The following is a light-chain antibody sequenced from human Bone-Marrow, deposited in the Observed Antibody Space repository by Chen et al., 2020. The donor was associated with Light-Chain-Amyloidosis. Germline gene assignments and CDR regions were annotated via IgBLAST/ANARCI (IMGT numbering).Light chain of an antibody. CDR2: EVS. J-gene: IGLJ2*01. Sequence: QSPLTQPASVSGSPGPSISLSCTGTSSDVGNYKFVSWYQQYSGKAPKLMIYEVSKRPSGISDRFSGSKSGNTASLTISGLQTEDEADYYCCSYATGGTFVFGGGTKLTVL. CDR1: SSDVGNYKF. CDR3: CSYATGGTFV. V-gene: IGLV2-23*02.